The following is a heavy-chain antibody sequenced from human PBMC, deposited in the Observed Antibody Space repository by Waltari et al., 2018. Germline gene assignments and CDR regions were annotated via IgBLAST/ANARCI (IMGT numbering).Heavy chain of an antibody. J-gene: IGHJ4*02. CDR2: ISSSSSTI. V-gene: IGHV3-48*04. CDR1: GFTFSRYY. Sequence: EVQLVESGGGLVQPGGSLSLSCSASGFTFSRYYMNWARQAPGKGLEGVSYISSSSSTIYYADSVKGRFTISRDNAKNSLYLERNRLRAEDTAVYYCAREDSSGYSFDYWGQGTLVTVSS. D-gene: IGHD6-19*01. CDR3: AREDSSGYSFDY.